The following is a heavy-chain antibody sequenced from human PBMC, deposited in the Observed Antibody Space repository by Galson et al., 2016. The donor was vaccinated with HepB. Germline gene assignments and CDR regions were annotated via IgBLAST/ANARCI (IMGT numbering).Heavy chain of an antibody. Sequence: SLRLSCAASGFTFSTTWMHWVRQAPGKGLVWVSRINGDGTITDYADSVKGRFTISRDNAENTLYLQMTSLRVEDTAVYYCARDRGGSAGAFNWFDPWGQGTLVTVSS. D-gene: IGHD3-10*01. V-gene: IGHV3-74*01. CDR2: INGDGTIT. CDR1: GFTFSTTW. CDR3: ARDRGGSAGAFNWFDP. J-gene: IGHJ5*02.